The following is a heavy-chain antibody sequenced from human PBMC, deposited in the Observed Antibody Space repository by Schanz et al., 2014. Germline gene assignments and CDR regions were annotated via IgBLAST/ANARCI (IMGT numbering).Heavy chain of an antibody. J-gene: IGHJ4*02. CDR1: GFSFSDYY. CDR2: ISGSGGST. V-gene: IGHV3-11*04. D-gene: IGHD1-1*01. Sequence: QVHLLESGGGLVEPGGSLRLSCAASGFSFSDYYMSWIRQAPGKGLEWVIVISGSGGSTYYADSVRGRFTMSRDNSKNTVHLQMNSLRAEDTAVYYCAKKVPAYNPFDSWGQGTLXTVSS. CDR3: AKKVPAYNPFDS.